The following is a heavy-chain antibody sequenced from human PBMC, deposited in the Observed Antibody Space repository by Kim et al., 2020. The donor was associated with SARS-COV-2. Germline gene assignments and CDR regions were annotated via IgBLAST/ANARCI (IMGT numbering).Heavy chain of an antibody. V-gene: IGHV3-20*04. CDR2: VALNAKTK. Sequence: GGSLRLSCVASGFTFDEYGMTWVRQVPGKGLEWVSGVALNAKTKGYADSVKGRFTISRDNAKNYLFLQMNSLRVEDTDLYYCVRGLTFHNLWGQGARVT. CDR1: GFTFDEYG. J-gene: IGHJ1*01. CDR3: VRGLTFHNL.